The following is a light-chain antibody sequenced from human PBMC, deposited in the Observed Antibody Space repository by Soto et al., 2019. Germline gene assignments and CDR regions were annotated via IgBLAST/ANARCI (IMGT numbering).Light chain of an antibody. V-gene: IGLV2-14*01. CDR3: SSYTSSSTLV. CDR1: SSVVGGYNY. CDR2: DVS. J-gene: IGLJ2*01. Sequence: QSVLTQPASVSGSPGQSITISCTGTSSVVGGYNYVSWYQQHPGKAPKLMIYDVSNRPSGVSNRFSGSKSGNTASLTISGLQAEDEADYYCSSYTSSSTLVFGGGTQLTVL.